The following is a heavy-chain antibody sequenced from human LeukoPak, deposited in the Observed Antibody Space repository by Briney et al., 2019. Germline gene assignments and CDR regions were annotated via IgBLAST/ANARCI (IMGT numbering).Heavy chain of an antibody. V-gene: IGHV4-59*08. CDR1: DESFSSHY. CDR3: ARASAVAQVGGYSYHPLDV. D-gene: IGHD5-18*01. J-gene: IGHJ6*02. CDR2: VHYSGDT. Sequence: PSETRSLTCTVSDESFSSHYWNWIRQPPGKGLEFIGCVHYSGDTDYNPSLKSRVTISLDTSDNQFALKVKSVTAADTAVYYCARASAVAQVGGYSYHPLDVWGQGTTVTVSS.